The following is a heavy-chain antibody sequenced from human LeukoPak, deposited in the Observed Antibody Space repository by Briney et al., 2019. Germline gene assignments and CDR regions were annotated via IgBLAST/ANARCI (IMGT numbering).Heavy chain of an antibody. J-gene: IGHJ3*02. CDR1: GFTFSSYA. CDR2: ISSNGGST. CDR3: VKGYGDYPLGAFDI. D-gene: IGHD4-17*01. V-gene: IGHV3-64D*06. Sequence: PGGSLRLSCSASGFTFSSYAMHWVRQAPGKGLEYVSAISSNGGSTYYADSVKGRFTISRDNSKNTLYLQMSSLRAEGTAVYYCVKGYGDYPLGAFDIWGQGTMVTVSS.